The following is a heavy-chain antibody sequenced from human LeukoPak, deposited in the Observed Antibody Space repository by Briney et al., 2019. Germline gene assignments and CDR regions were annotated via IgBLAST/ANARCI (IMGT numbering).Heavy chain of an antibody. CDR1: GFTFSSYG. CDR3: ARGQGVRAYYFDH. Sequence: GGSLRLSCSASGFTFSSYGMHWVRQAPGKGLEWVAVIWYDGSNEYYADSVKGRFTISRENSKNTLYLQMNSLRAEDTAVYYCARGQGVRAYYFDHWGQGTLVTVSS. J-gene: IGHJ4*02. D-gene: IGHD1-26*01. V-gene: IGHV3-33*01. CDR2: IWYDGSNE.